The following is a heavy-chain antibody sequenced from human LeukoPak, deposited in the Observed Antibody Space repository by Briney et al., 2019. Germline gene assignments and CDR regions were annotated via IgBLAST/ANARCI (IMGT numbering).Heavy chain of an antibody. D-gene: IGHD3-10*01. CDR3: ASRARSGYYYGMDV. V-gene: IGHV3-30*02. J-gene: IGHJ6*02. CDR1: GLTFSSNG. Sequence: GGSLRLSCAASGLTFSSNGMHWVRQAPGKGLEWVAFIRYDGSNKYYADSVKGRFTISRDNSKNTLYLQMNSLRAEDTAVYYCASRARSGYYYGMDVWGQGTTVTVSS. CDR2: IRYDGSNK.